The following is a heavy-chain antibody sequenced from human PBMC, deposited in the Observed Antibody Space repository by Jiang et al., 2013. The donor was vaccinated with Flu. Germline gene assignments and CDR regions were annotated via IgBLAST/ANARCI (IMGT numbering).Heavy chain of an antibody. Sequence: GLVKPSETLSLTCTVSGGSISGYYWSWIRQPPGKGLEWIGFIHYNGNTNYNSSLKSRVTISLDTSKSQVSLNLNSVTAADTAVYYCARGDPYYYDSSGYYNKWFDPWGQGTLVTVSS. CDR3: ARGDPYYYDSSGYYNKWFDP. J-gene: IGHJ5*02. V-gene: IGHV4-59*13. CDR2: IHYNGNT. CDR1: GGSISGYY. D-gene: IGHD3-22*01.